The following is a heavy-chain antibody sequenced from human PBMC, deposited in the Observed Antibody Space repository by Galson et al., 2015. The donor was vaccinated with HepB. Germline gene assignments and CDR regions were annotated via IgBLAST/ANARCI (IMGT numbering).Heavy chain of an antibody. D-gene: IGHD6-19*01. Sequence: SLRLSCAASGFTFSSYSMDWVRQAPGKGLEWVSYISSSSSTIYYADSVKGRFTISRDNAKNSLYLQMNSLRDEDTAVYYCAREELVYAIRGGIAVAGTRSPFDYWGQGTLVTVSS. CDR2: ISSSSSTI. V-gene: IGHV3-48*02. CDR1: GFTFSSYS. CDR3: AREELVYAIRGGIAVAGTRSPFDY. J-gene: IGHJ4*02.